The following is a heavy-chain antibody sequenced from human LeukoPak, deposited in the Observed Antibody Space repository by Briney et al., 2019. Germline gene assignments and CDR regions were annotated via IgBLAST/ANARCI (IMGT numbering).Heavy chain of an antibody. V-gene: IGHV3-7*05. J-gene: IGHJ4*02. D-gene: IGHD3-10*01. CDR3: AAIHIKQGYNFGSFDY. CDR1: GYTFSSYW. Sequence: GGSLRLSCAASGYTFSSYWMSWVRQAPGKGLEWVANIKQDGSEKYYVDSVKGRFTISRDNAKNSLCLQMNSLRAEDTAVYYCAAIHIKQGYNFGSFDYWGRGKLVTVSS. CDR2: IKQDGSEK.